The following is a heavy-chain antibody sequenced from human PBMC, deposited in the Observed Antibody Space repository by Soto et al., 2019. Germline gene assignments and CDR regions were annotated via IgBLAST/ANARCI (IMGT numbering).Heavy chain of an antibody. Sequence: SETLSLTCAVYGGSFSGYYWSWIRQPPGKGLEWIGEINHSGSTNYNPSLKSRVTISVDTSKNQFSLKLSSVTAADTAVYYCARRGSFLEWYHNWVDPWGKGTLVTVS. J-gene: IGHJ5*02. CDR3: ARRGSFLEWYHNWVDP. V-gene: IGHV4-34*01. CDR1: GGSFSGYY. D-gene: IGHD3-3*01. CDR2: INHSGST.